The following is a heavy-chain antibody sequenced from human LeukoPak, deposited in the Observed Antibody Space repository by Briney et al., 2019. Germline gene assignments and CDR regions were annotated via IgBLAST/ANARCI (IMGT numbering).Heavy chain of an antibody. CDR3: AKGCITMIVVVITTNDAFDI. J-gene: IGHJ3*02. CDR1: GFTFSSLG. Sequence: GGSLRLSCAASGFTFSSLGMHWVRQAPGKGLEWVAFLRHDGINKYYADSVKGRFTISRDNSKNTLYLQVNSLRAEDTAVYYCAKGCITMIVVVITTNDAFDIWGQVTMVTVSS. D-gene: IGHD3-22*01. V-gene: IGHV3-30*02. CDR2: LRHDGINK.